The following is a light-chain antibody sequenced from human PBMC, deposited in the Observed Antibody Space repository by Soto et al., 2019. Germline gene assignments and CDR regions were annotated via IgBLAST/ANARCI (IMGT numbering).Light chain of an antibody. J-gene: IGKJ1*01. CDR1: QSISSD. V-gene: IGKV1-39*01. Sequence: IQMTQSPSSLSASLGDRVTITCRASQSISSDLNWYRQKPGKAPKVLIYAASSLQSGVPSRFSGIGSGTDFTLTISSLQPEDSATDDCQQSYSTPTFGQGTKVDI. CDR3: QQSYSTPT. CDR2: AAS.